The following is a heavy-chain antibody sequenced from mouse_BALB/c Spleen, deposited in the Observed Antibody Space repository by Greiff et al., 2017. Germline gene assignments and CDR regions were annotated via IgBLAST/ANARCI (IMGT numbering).Heavy chain of an antibody. CDR3: ARNFITTDPAWFAY. J-gene: IGHJ3*01. CDR1: GFTFSSYT. Sequence: EVKLVESGGGLVQPGGSLKLSCAASGFTFSSYTMSWVRQTPEKRLEWVAYISNGGGSTYYPDTVKGRFTISRDNAKNTLYLQMSSLKSEDTAMYYCARNFITTDPAWFAYWGQGTLVTVSA. V-gene: IGHV5-12-2*01. CDR2: ISNGGGST. D-gene: IGHD1-2*01.